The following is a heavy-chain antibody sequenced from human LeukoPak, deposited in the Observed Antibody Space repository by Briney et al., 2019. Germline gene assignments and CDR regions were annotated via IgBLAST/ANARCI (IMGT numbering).Heavy chain of an antibody. D-gene: IGHD1-26*01. CDR3: TRDKSGSYTRDYFDY. CDR1: GLTFGDEA. Sequence: PGGSLRLSCTASGLTFGDEAMSWFRQAPGKGLKWVGFIRSKAYGATTEYAASVKGRFTISRDDSKSIAYLQMNGLKTEDTAVYYCTRDKSGSYTRDYFDYWGQGALVTVSS. CDR2: IRSKAYGATT. V-gene: IGHV3-49*03. J-gene: IGHJ4*02.